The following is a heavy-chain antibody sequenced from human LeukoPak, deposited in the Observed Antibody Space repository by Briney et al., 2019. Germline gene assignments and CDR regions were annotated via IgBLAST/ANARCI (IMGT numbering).Heavy chain of an antibody. V-gene: IGHV1-8*02. CDR2: MNPNSGNT. D-gene: IGHD4-17*01. J-gene: IGHJ4*02. CDR1: GYTFTGYY. Sequence: ASVKVSCKASGYTFTGYYMHWVRRAPGQGLEWMGWMNPNSGNTGYAQKFQGRVTMTRNTSISTAYMELSSLRSEDTAVYYCARAPTTVTTLDLDYWGQGTLVTVSS. CDR3: ARAPTTVTTLDLDY.